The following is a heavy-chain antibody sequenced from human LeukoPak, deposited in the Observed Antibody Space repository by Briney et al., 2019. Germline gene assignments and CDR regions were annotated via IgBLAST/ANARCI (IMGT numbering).Heavy chain of an antibody. Sequence: GSLRLSCAASGFSFGSHPMNWVRQAPGKGLEWIGYIYNSGSTNYNPSLKSRVTISVDTSKNQFSLKVSSVTAADTAVYYCARHTYDRSDYYLDHWGQGTLVTVSS. V-gene: IGHV4-59*08. CDR3: ARHTYDRSDYYLDH. D-gene: IGHD3-22*01. CDR1: GFSFGSHP. J-gene: IGHJ4*02. CDR2: IYNSGST.